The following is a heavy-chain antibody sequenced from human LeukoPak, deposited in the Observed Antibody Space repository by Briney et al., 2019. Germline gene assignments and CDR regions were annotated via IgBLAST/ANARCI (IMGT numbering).Heavy chain of an antibody. J-gene: IGHJ4*02. V-gene: IGHV3-21*01. Sequence: PGGSLRLSCAASGFTFSNSKMNWVRQAPGKGLEWVSSISSGSTYIYYPDSVKGRFTISRDNAKNSLYLQMNSLRAEDTAVYYCARELISSTSLDYWGQGTLVTVSS. CDR1: GFTFSNSK. CDR3: ARELISSTSLDY. CDR2: ISSGSTYI.